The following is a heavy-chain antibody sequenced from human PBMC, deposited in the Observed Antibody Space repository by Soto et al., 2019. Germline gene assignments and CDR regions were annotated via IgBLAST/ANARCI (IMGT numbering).Heavy chain of an antibody. V-gene: IGHV3-15*07. CDR1: GFTFSNAW. D-gene: IGHD3-3*01. Sequence: GGSLRLSCAASGFTFSNAWMTWVRRAPGKGLEWVGRIKSKIDGGITDYAAPVKGRFTISRDDSQNTLYLQVISLKTEDTAVYYCTTATYDFWSGTYYFDYWGQGTLVTVSS. CDR3: TTATYDFWSGTYYFDY. CDR2: IKSKIDGGIT. J-gene: IGHJ4*02.